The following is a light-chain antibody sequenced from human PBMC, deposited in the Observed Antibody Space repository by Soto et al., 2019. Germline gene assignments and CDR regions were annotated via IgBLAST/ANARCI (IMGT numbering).Light chain of an antibody. Sequence: QLVLPQSPSASASLGASVKLTCTLNRGHSSYAIAWHQQQPEKGPRYLMKLNSDGSHSKGDGIPDRFSGSSSGAERYLTISSLQSEDEADYYCQTWGTGIDVVFGGGTKLTVL. CDR3: QTWGTGIDVV. V-gene: IGLV4-69*01. CDR2: LNSDGSH. CDR1: RGHSSYA. J-gene: IGLJ2*01.